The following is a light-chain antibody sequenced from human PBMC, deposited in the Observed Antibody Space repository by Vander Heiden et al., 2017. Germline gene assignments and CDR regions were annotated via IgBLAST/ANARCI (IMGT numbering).Light chain of an antibody. CDR2: GSS. CDR1: QSLSSN. J-gene: IGKJ1*01. V-gene: IGKV3-15*01. Sequence: EIVMTQSPATLSVSPGEGATLSCRASQSLSSNLAWYQQKPGQAPRLLIYGSSTRATGIPARFSGSGSGTEFTLTISSLQSEDFAVYYCQQYNNWPPWTFGQGTKVEIK. CDR3: QQYNNWPPWT.